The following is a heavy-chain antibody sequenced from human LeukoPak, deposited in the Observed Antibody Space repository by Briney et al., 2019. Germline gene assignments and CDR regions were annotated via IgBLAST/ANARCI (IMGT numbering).Heavy chain of an antibody. J-gene: IGHJ4*01. V-gene: IGHV3-23*01. Sequence: GGSLRLSCAVSGISLSNYGMSWVRQAPGKGLEWVAGISGSGGGTNYADSVKGRFTISRDNPKNTLYLQMNRLRAEDTAVYFCAKRGVVIRVILVGFHKEAYYFDSWGQEPWSPSPQ. CDR1: GISLSNYG. CDR2: ISGSGGGT. D-gene: IGHD3-22*01. CDR3: AKRGVVIRVILVGFHKEAYYFDS.